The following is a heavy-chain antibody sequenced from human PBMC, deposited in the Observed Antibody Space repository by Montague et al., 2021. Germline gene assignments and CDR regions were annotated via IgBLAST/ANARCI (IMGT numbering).Heavy chain of an antibody. CDR3: ASDRGPFDY. J-gene: IGHJ4*02. Sequence: SETLSLTCGVYGGSLSEYYRTWIRQSPEKGLEWIGEVRHIGGTNYNPSLKSRVTMSVDKSKNQFSLKLRSVTAADTAVYYCASDRGPFDYWGQGTVVTVSS. CDR1: GGSLSEYY. V-gene: IGHV4-34*01. D-gene: IGHD3-10*01. CDR2: VRHIGGT.